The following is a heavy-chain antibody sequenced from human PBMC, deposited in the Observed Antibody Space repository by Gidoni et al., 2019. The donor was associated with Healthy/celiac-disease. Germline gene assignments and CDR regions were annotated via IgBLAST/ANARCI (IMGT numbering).Heavy chain of an antibody. CDR1: GGSISSGGYY. CDR2: IYYSGST. J-gene: IGHJ5*02. V-gene: IGHV4-31*03. D-gene: IGHD4-17*01. Sequence: QVQLQESGPGLVTPSQTLSLTCTVSGGSISSGGYYWRWIRQHPGKGLEWIGYIYYSGSTYYNPSLKSRVTISVDTSKNQFSLKLSSVTAADTAVYYCARGPAHLPDDYGDYVNWFDPWGQGTLVTVSS. CDR3: ARGPAHLPDDYGDYVNWFDP.